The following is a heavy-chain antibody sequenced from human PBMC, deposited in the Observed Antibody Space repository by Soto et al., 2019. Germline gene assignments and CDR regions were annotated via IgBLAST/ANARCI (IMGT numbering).Heavy chain of an antibody. J-gene: IGHJ4*02. CDR2: INHNGST. CDR1: GGSFSGYY. CDR3: ARDRIVVVPAAMPLRY. Sequence: QVQLQQWGAGLLKPSETLSLTSAVYGGSFSGYYWSWIRQPPGKGLEWIGEINHNGSTNYNPSLTARVTISVDTAKNLFSRKLSSVTAADTAVYYCARDRIVVVPAAMPLRYWGQGTLVIVSS. V-gene: IGHV4-34*01. D-gene: IGHD2-2*01.